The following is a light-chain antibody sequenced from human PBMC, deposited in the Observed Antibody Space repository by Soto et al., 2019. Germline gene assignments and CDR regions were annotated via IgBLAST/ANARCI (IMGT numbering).Light chain of an antibody. V-gene: IGLV3-9*01. CDR2: RDS. J-gene: IGLJ1*01. Sequence: SYELTQPLSVSVALGQTARITCGGNNIGSKNVHWYQHKPGQAPVLVIYRDSNRPSGIPERFSGSNSGNTATLTISRAQAGDEADYYCQVWDSSTFYVFGTGTKVTVL. CDR3: QVWDSSTFYV. CDR1: NIGSKN.